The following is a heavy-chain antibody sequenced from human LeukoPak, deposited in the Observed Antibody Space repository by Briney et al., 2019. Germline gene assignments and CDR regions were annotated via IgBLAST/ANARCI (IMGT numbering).Heavy chain of an antibody. CDR1: GGTFSSYA. CDR2: IIPIFGTA. V-gene: IGHV1-69*01. CDR3: AREVMGGYYPYSDY. Sequence: SVKVSCKATGGTFSSYANSWVRQAPGQGLEWMGGIIPIFGTANYAQKFQGRVTITADESTSTAYMELSSLRSEDTAVYYCAREVMGGYYPYSDYWGQGTLVTVSS. D-gene: IGHD1-26*01. J-gene: IGHJ4*02.